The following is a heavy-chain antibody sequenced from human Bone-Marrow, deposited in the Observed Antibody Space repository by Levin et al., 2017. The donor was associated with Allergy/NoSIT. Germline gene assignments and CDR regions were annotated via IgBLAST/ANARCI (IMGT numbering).Heavy chain of an antibody. Sequence: PGGSLRLSCAASGFTFSSYGMHWVRQAPGKGLEWVAVIWYDGSNKYYADSVKGRFTISRDNSKNTLYLQMNSLRAEDTAVYYCARERHSGWDYYYYGMDVWGQGTTVTVSS. D-gene: IGHD6-19*01. J-gene: IGHJ6*02. V-gene: IGHV3-33*01. CDR2: IWYDGSNK. CDR1: GFTFSSYG. CDR3: ARERHSGWDYYYYGMDV.